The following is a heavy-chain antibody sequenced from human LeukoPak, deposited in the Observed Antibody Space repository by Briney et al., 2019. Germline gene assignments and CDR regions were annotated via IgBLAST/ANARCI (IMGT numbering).Heavy chain of an antibody. CDR3: ATLIRMDV. Sequence: PGGSLRLSCAASGFTFNNYAMHWVRQAPGKGLEWVANIKQDGSEKYYVDSVKGRFTISRDNAKNSLYLQMNSLRAEDTAVYYCATLIRMDVWGKGTTVTVSS. D-gene: IGHD2-21*01. V-gene: IGHV3-7*01. CDR2: IKQDGSEK. CDR1: GFTFNNYA. J-gene: IGHJ6*04.